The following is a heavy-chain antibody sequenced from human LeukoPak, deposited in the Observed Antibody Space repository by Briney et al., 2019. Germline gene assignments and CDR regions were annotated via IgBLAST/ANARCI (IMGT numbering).Heavy chain of an antibody. J-gene: IGHJ4*02. CDR3: ARRGYYDYSGFDY. CDR2: INTDGSST. V-gene: IGHV3-74*01. D-gene: IGHD3-22*01. Sequence: PGGSLRLSCSASGFTLSSYWMHWVRQAPGKGLVWVSRINTDGSSTNYADSVKGRFTVSRDNAKNTLYLQMKSLRAEDTALYYCARRGYYDYSGFDYWGQGTLVTVSS. CDR1: GFTLSSYW.